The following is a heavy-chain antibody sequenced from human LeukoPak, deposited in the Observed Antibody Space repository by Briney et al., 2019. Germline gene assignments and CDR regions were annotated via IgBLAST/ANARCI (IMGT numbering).Heavy chain of an antibody. CDR1: GGSISSGGYY. J-gene: IGHJ6*02. V-gene: IGHV4-61*02. Sequence: PSQTLSLTCTVSGGSISSGGYYWSWIRQPAGKGLEWIGRIYTSGSTNYNPSLKSRVTMSVDTSKNQFSLKLSSVTAADTAVYYCARDSCGSCYSGDGMDVWGQGTTVTVSS. CDR3: ARDSCGSCYSGDGMDV. D-gene: IGHD2-15*01. CDR2: IYTSGST.